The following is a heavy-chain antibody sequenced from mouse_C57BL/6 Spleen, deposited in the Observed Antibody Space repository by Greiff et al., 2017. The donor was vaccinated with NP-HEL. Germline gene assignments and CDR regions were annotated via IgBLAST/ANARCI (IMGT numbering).Heavy chain of an antibody. J-gene: IGHJ3*01. CDR2: FYPGSGSI. V-gene: IGHV1-62-2*01. Sequence: VKVVESGAELVKPGASVKLSCKASGYTFTEYTIHWVKQRSGQGLEWIGWFYPGSGSIKYNEKFKDKATLTADKSSSTVYMELSRLTSEDSAVYFCARHEGSTDGYYHFAYWGQGTLVTVSA. CDR3: ARHEGSTDGYYHFAY. D-gene: IGHD2-3*01. CDR1: GYTFTEYT.